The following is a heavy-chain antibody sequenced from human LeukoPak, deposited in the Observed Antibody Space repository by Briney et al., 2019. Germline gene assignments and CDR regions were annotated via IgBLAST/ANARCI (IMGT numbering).Heavy chain of an antibody. CDR3: ARVGDGYVYFDY. J-gene: IGHJ4*02. V-gene: IGHV4-59*11. D-gene: IGHD5-24*01. CDR1: GGSISSHH. Sequence: PSETLSLTCAVSGGSISSHHWSWLRQPAGKGLEWIGYIYNSASNNYNPSLKSRVIISVDTSKNQFSLRLSSVTAADTGVYYCARVGDGYVYFDYWGQGTLVTVSS. CDR2: IYNSASN.